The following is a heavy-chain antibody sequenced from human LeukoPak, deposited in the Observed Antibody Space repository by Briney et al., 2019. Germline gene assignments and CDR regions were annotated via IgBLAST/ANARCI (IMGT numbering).Heavy chain of an antibody. Sequence: SETLSLTCTVSGGSISSSSYYWGWIRQPPGKGLEWIGSIYYSGSTYYNPSLKSRVTISVDTSKNQFSLKLSSVTAADTAVYYCARADDILTGYRRYYYYMDVWGKGTTVTISS. CDR2: IYYSGST. V-gene: IGHV4-39*07. CDR1: GGSISSSSYY. D-gene: IGHD3-9*01. J-gene: IGHJ6*03. CDR3: ARADDILTGYRRYYYYMDV.